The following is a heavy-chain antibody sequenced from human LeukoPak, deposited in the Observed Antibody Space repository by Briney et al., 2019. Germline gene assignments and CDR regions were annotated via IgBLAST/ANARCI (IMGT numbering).Heavy chain of an antibody. D-gene: IGHD2/OR15-2a*01. CDR2: VSHGGTS. V-gene: IGHV4-34*01. CDR1: GITLSNYG. J-gene: IGHJ5*02. Sequence: GSLRLSCAVSGITLSNYGMSWVRQAPGKGLEWIAEVSHGGTSNYNPSLKSRITISVDTSKSQFSLKLTSVTAADTAVYYCARGIFYGGRKQYIWFDLWGQGTLVTVSS. CDR3: ARGIFYGGRKQYIWFDL.